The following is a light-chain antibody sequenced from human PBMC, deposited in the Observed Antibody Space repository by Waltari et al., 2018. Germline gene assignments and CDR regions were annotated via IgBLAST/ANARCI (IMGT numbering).Light chain of an antibody. CDR1: QGISSF. CDR2: GAS. V-gene: IGKV1-9*01. CDR3: QQTNSYQLT. J-gene: IGKJ4*01. Sequence: DIQLTQSPSFLSASVGGRVTITCRVSQGISSFLAWYQQKPGKAPKLLIYGASTLQSGVSGRFSGGGSGTEFTLTIISLQPEDFATYYCQQTNSYQLTFGGGTKVEI.